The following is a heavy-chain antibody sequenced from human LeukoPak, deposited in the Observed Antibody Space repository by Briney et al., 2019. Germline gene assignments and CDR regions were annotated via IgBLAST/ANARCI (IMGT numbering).Heavy chain of an antibody. J-gene: IGHJ2*01. CDR2: FYSSGST. V-gene: IGHV4-59*01. CDR1: GVSISDYY. D-gene: IGHD5-18*01. CDR3: ASIRDTAFRYWYFDL. Sequence: SETLSLTCTVSGVSISDYYWSWIRQPPGKGLEWIGYFYSSGSTSYNPSLMSRVTTSVDTSKNQFSLRLSSVTAADTAIYYCASIRDTAFRYWYFDLWGRGTLVTVSS.